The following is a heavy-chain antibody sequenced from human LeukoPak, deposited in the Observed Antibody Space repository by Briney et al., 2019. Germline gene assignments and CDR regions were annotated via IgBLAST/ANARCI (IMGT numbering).Heavy chain of an antibody. CDR3: ARTPRDILTGYGFDY. Sequence: SQTLSLTCTVSGGSISSGGYYWSWIRQPPGKGLEWIGEINHSGSTNYNPSLKSRVTISVDTSKNQFSLKLSSVTAADTAVYYCARTPRDILTGYGFDYWGQGTLVTVSS. CDR2: INHSGST. V-gene: IGHV4-30-2*01. CDR1: GGSISSGGYY. J-gene: IGHJ4*02. D-gene: IGHD3-9*01.